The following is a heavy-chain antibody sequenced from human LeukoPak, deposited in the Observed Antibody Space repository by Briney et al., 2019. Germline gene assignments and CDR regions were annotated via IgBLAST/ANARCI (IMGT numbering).Heavy chain of an antibody. J-gene: IGHJ4*02. D-gene: IGHD3-22*01. CDR1: GYTFTSYD. V-gene: IGHV1-8*01. CDR3: ARRSDDYDSSAYYH. CDR2: VNPNSGNT. Sequence: GASVNVSCKTSGYTFTSYDLNWVRQATGQGLEWMGWVNPNSGNTGYAQKFQGRVTMTMDPSISTAYMELSSLRSEDTAVYYCARRSDDYDSSAYYHWGQGTLVTVSS.